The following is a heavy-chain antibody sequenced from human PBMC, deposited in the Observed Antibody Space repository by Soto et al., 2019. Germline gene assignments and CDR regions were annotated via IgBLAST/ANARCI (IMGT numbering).Heavy chain of an antibody. CDR3: ARDASWGELWKHHYFDY. CDR1: GGSISSYY. J-gene: IGHJ4*02. Sequence: QVQLQESGPGLVKPSETLSLTCTVSGGSISSYYWSWIRQPPGKGLEWIGYIYYSGSTNYNPSLKSRVTISVDTSKNQFSLKLSSVTAADTAVYYCARDASWGELWKHHYFDYWCQGTLVTVSS. CDR2: IYYSGST. V-gene: IGHV4-59*01. D-gene: IGHD3-16*01.